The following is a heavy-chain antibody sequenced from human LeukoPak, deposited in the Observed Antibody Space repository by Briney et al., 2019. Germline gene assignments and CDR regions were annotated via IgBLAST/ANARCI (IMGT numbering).Heavy chain of an antibody. D-gene: IGHD2-15*01. CDR2: ITYDGRTD. V-gene: IGHV3-30*03. Sequence: PGGSLRLSCAASGYTFSDYGMHWVRKAPGKGLEWVAVITYDGRTDYYADSVKGRFTISRDNSKNTLYLQMNSLRAVDTAVYYCAGALLEVVVAATHTLDYWGQGTLVTVSS. J-gene: IGHJ4*02. CDR1: GYTFSDYG. CDR3: AGALLEVVVAATHTLDY.